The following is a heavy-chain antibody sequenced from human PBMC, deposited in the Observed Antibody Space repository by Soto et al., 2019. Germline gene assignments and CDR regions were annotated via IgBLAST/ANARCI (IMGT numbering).Heavy chain of an antibody. Sequence: ASVKVSCKASGYTFTGYYMHWVRQAPGQGLEWMGWINPNSGGTNYAQKFQGWVTMTRDTSISTAYMELSRLRSDDTAVYYCARAGFGVRGVIIPSYYYGMDVWGQGTTVTVSS. V-gene: IGHV1-2*04. J-gene: IGHJ6*02. CDR1: GYTFTGYY. CDR3: ARAGFGVRGVIIPSYYYGMDV. D-gene: IGHD3-10*01. CDR2: INPNSGGT.